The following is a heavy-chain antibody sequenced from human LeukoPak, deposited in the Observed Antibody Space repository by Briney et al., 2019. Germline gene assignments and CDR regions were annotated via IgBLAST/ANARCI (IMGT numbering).Heavy chain of an antibody. CDR3: ARDSSSVPNYFDY. CDR1: CFTVSSNY. CDR2: LYSDGST. D-gene: IGHD2/OR15-2a*01. Sequence: PGGSLRLSCVASCFTVSSNYMSWLRQAPGKGLEWVSLLYSDGSTFYGDSVKGRFTISRDNSKNTVYLQMNSLRGEDTAVYYCARDSSSVPNYFDYWGQGTLVTVSS. J-gene: IGHJ4*02. V-gene: IGHV3-53*01.